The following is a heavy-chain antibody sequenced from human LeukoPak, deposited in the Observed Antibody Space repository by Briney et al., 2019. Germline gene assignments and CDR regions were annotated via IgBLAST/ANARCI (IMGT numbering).Heavy chain of an antibody. Sequence: GGSLRLSCTASGFIFGDYAMSWFRQAPGKGLEWVGLIRSNVHGGTTEYAASVKGRFTISRDDSKRIAYLQMNSLRTEDTALYYCTRLRSGYIDFWGQGTLVTVSS. V-gene: IGHV3-49*03. CDR3: TRLRSGYIDF. D-gene: IGHD4-17*01. CDR2: IRSNVHGGTT. CDR1: GFIFGDYA. J-gene: IGHJ4*02.